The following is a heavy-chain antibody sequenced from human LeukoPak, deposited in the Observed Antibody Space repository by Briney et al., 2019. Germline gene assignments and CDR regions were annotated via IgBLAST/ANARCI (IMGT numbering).Heavy chain of an antibody. CDR2: IWYDGSSK. Sequence: PGGSLRLSCATSGFTFSIYGMHWVRQAPGKGLEWVAVIWYDGSSKFYADSVKGRFTISRDISKNTLYLQMNSLRAEDTAVYYCARAPVYCSGSSCYPDYWGQGTLVTVSS. V-gene: IGHV3-33*01. D-gene: IGHD2-15*01. CDR1: GFTFSIYG. J-gene: IGHJ4*02. CDR3: ARAPVYCSGSSCYPDY.